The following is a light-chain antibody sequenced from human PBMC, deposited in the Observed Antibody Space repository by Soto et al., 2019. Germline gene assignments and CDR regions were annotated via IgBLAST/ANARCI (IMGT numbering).Light chain of an antibody. J-gene: IGKJ5*01. CDR2: DAS. CDR3: QQRSNWPPIT. CDR1: QSISNY. Sequence: EIVLTQSPATLSLSPGERATLSCRASQSISNYLAWYQQKPGRAPGLLIYDASNRATGIPARFSGSGSGTDSTLTISSLEPEDFAVYYCQQRSNWPPITFGQGTRLE. V-gene: IGKV3-11*01.